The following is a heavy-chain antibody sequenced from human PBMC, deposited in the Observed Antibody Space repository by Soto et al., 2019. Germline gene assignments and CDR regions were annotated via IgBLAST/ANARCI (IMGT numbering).Heavy chain of an antibody. D-gene: IGHD6-19*01. CDR1: GYTFTRYY. J-gene: IGHJ4*02. CDR2: INPNSGGT. CDR3: ARSYSSGWYRSHFFDY. V-gene: IGHV1-2*04. Sequence: GASVKVSCQASGYTFTRYYMHWVRPAPGQGLEWMGWINPNSGGTNYAQKFQGWVTMTRDTSISTAYMELSRLRSDDTAVYYCARSYSSGWYRSHFFDYWGQGTLVSGSS.